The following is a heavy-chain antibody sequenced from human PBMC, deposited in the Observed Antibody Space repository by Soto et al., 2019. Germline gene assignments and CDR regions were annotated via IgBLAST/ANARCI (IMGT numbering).Heavy chain of an antibody. CDR1: GFTFGSRA. CDR2: ITDSGGDT. J-gene: IGHJ4*02. CDR3: ARGSKESYPGSRIFDL. Sequence: PGGSLRLSCVASGFTFGSRAMSWVRQAPGEGLEWLSSITDSGGDTKSADSERGRFTISRDNSKNTLYLQMSSLRADDSAVYYCARGSKESYPGSRIFDLWGRGTLVTVSS. V-gene: IGHV3-23*01. D-gene: IGHD3-10*01.